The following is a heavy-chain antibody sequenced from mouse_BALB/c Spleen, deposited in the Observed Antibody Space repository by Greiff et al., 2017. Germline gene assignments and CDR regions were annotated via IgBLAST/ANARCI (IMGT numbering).Heavy chain of an antibody. CDR3: ASFYYGNSWFAF. CDR2: ISSGGST. CDR1: GFTFSSYA. D-gene: IGHD2-1*01. V-gene: IGHV5-6-5*01. Sequence: EVKVEESGGGLVKPGGSLKLSCAASGFTFSSYAMSWVRQTPEKRLEWVASISSGGSTYYPDSVKGRFTISRDNARNILYLQMSSLRSEDTAMYYCASFYYGNSWFAFWGQGTLVTVSA. J-gene: IGHJ3*01.